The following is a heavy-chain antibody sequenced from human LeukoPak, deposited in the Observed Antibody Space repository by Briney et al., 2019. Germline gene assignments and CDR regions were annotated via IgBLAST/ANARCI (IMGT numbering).Heavy chain of an antibody. Sequence: GGFLRLSCAASGFTVSSNYMSWVRQAPGKGLEWVSVIYSGGSTYYADSVRGRLIISRDNSKNTLYLQMNSLRAEDTAVYYCARVRGIVVNDWGQGTLVTVSS. CDR1: GFTVSSNY. J-gene: IGHJ4*02. D-gene: IGHD3-22*01. CDR3: ARVRGIVVND. CDR2: IYSGGST. V-gene: IGHV3-53*01.